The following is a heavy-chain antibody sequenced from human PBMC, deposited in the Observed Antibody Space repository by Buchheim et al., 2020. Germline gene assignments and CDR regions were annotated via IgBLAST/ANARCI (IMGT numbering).Heavy chain of an antibody. D-gene: IGHD3-10*01. J-gene: IGHJ6*02. CDR3: ARDDIWFGDYYYGMDV. CDR1: GGSISSSSYY. V-gene: IGHV4-39*02. Sequence: QLQLQESGPGLVKPSETLSLTCTVSGGSISSSSYYWGWIRQPPGKGLEWIGSIYYSGSTYYNPSPKSRVTISVDTSKNQFSLKLSSVTAADTAVYYCARDDIWFGDYYYGMDVWGQGTT. CDR2: IYYSGST.